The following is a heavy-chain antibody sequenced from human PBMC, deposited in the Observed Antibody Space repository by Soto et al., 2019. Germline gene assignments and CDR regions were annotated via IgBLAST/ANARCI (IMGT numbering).Heavy chain of an antibody. Sequence: SETLPLTCTVSGGSISSGGYYWSWIRKHPGKGLEWIGYIYYSGSTYYNPSLKSRVTISVDTSKNQFSLKLSSVTAADTAVYYCAREGCSGGSCFFDYWGQGTLVTVSS. CDR2: IYYSGST. J-gene: IGHJ4*02. CDR1: GGSISSGGYY. V-gene: IGHV4-31*03. D-gene: IGHD2-15*01. CDR3: AREGCSGGSCFFDY.